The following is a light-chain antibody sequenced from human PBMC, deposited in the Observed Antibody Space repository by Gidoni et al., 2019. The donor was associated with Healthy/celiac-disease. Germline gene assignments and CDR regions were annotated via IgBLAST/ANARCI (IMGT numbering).Light chain of an antibody. Sequence: SSLTPPSSVSGSPGHSITISCTGTSSDVGGYNYVSWYQQHPGKAPKLMIYDVSNRPSGVSNRFSGSKSGNTASLTISGLQAEDEADYYCSSYTSSSTLGVFGGGTKLTVL. CDR2: DVS. V-gene: IGLV2-14*01. J-gene: IGLJ3*02. CDR3: SSYTSSSTLGV. CDR1: SSDVGGYNY.